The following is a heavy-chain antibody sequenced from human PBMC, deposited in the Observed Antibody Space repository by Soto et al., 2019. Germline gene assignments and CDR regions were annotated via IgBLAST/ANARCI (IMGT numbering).Heavy chain of an antibody. V-gene: IGHV4-31*01. CDR3: ARNRGAMVRGVIPNWFDP. J-gene: IGHJ5*02. Sequence: QVQLQESGPGLVKPSQTLSLTCTVSGGSISSGGYYWSWIRQHPGKGLEWIGYIYYSGSTYYNPSLKSLVTISVDTSKNQFSLKLSSVTAADTAVYYCARNRGAMVRGVIPNWFDPWGQGTLVTVSS. CDR2: IYYSGST. D-gene: IGHD3-10*01. CDR1: GGSISSGGYY.